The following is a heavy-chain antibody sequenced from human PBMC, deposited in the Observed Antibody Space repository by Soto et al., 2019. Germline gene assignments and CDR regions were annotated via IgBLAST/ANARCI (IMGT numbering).Heavy chain of an antibody. CDR3: ARDSSSSSDYGMDV. CDR2: ISSSSSYI. D-gene: IGHD6-13*01. V-gene: IGHV3-21*01. J-gene: IGHJ6*02. Sequence: LRLSCAASGFTFSSYSMNWVRQAPGKGLEWVSSISSSSSYIYYADSVKGRFTISRDNAKNSLYLQMNSLRAEDTAAYYCARDSSSSSDYGMDVWGQGTTVTVSS. CDR1: GFTFSSYS.